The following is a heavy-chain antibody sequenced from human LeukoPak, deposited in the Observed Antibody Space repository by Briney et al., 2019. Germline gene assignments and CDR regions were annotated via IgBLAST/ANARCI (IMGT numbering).Heavy chain of an antibody. CDR1: GVTFSSYA. CDR2: IIPIFGTA. Sequence: EASAKVSCKASGVTFSSYAISWGRHAPRQRLGWVGGIIPIFGTANNAQKFQGRVTITADKSTSTAYMELSSLRSEDTAVYYCARGGDRYSSSWSLYWGQGTLVTVSS. V-gene: IGHV1-69*06. J-gene: IGHJ4*02. D-gene: IGHD6-13*01. CDR3: ARGGDRYSSSWSLY.